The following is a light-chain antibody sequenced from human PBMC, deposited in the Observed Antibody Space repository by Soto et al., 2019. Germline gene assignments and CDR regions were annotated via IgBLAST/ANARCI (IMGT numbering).Light chain of an antibody. Sequence: EIVLTQSPGTLSLSPGERATLSCRASQSVNSNYLAWYQQKPGQAPRSLIYGASSRATAIPDRFSGSGSGTDFTLTISRLEPEDFAVYYCQQYGSSSFSFGPGTKVDIK. J-gene: IGKJ3*01. CDR1: QSVNSNY. CDR2: GAS. CDR3: QQYGSSSFS. V-gene: IGKV3-20*01.